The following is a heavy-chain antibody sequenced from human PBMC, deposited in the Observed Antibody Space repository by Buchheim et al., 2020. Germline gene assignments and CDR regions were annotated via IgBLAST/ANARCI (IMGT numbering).Heavy chain of an antibody. CDR3: ARAVAAIGTVY. CDR1: VGSITSSSYY. J-gene: IGHJ4*02. CDR2: IYYSGST. V-gene: IGHV4-39*07. D-gene: IGHD6-13*01. Sequence: QLQLQESGPGLVKPSETLSLTCTVSVGSITSSSYYWGWVRQPPGKGLEWIGSIYYSGSTYYNPSLKSRVTISVDTSKKQFSLKLSSVTAADTAVYYCARAVAAIGTVYWGQGTL.